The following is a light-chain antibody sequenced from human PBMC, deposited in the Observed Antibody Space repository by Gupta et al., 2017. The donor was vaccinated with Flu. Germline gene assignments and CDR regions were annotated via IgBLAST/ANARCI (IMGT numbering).Light chain of an antibody. J-gene: IGKJ1*01. CDR1: QSLLHSDGMTY. Sequence: DIVMTQTPLSLSVTPGQPASISCRSSQSLLHSDGMTYFYWYVQKPGQPPQLLIYEVSKRFSGVTDRFSGRGEGTDLTLKSSRGEAEDGGIYYVRQSSHLRTFGQGTKVEIK. V-gene: IGKV2D-29*01. CDR3: RQSSHLRT. CDR2: EVS.